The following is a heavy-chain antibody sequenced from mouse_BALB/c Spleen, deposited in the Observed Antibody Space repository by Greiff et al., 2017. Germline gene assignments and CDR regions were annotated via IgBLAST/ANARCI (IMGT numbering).Heavy chain of an antibody. D-gene: IGHD3-2*01. J-gene: IGHJ3*01. CDR3: AREKTARAEVFAY. Sequence: QVQLQQPGAELVKPGASVKLSCKASGYTFTSYWMHWVKQRPGQGLEWIGEINPSNGRTNYNEKFKSKATLTVDKSSSTAYMQLSSLTSEDSAVYYCAREKTARAEVFAYWGQGTLVTVSA. V-gene: IGHV1S81*02. CDR2: INPSNGRT. CDR1: GYTFTSYW.